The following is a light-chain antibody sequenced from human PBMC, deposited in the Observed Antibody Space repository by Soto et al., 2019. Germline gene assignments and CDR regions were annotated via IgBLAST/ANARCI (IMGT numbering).Light chain of an antibody. Sequence: EILMTQSPVTLSVSPGERFPLSGRASQSVSSSLAWYQQKPGQAPRILIYDASNRATGIPARFSGRGSGKDFTLTISSLEPEDFEVYYCQQRSNWPWTFGQGTKVDIK. CDR3: QQRSNWPWT. CDR2: DAS. V-gene: IGKV3-11*01. CDR1: QSVSSS. J-gene: IGKJ1*01.